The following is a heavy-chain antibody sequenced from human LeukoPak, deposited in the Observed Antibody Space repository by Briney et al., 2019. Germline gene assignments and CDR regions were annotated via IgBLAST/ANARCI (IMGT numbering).Heavy chain of an antibody. CDR2: ISYDGSNK. V-gene: IGHV3-30-3*01. D-gene: IGHD3-10*01. Sequence: PGLSLRLSCAASGFTFSSYAMHWVRQAPGKGLEWVAVISYDGSNKYYAVSVKGRFTISRDNSKNTLYLQMNSLRAEDTAVYYCARDNGPTRFTMVRGTYAFDIWGQGTMVTVSS. CDR1: GFTFSSYA. CDR3: ARDNGPTRFTMVRGTYAFDI. J-gene: IGHJ3*02.